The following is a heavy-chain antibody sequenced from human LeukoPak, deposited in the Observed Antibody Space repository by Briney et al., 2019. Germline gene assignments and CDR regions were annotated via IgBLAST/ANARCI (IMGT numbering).Heavy chain of an antibody. V-gene: IGHV3-30*03. Sequence: GGSLRLSCAASGFTFSSYGMNWVRQAPGKGLEWVAVTSYDGSNKYYADSVKGRFTISRDNSKNTLYLQMNSLRAEDTAVYYCARDGRYFDWLLGYGMDVWGQGTTVTVSS. CDR3: ARDGRYFDWLLGYGMDV. CDR2: TSYDGSNK. D-gene: IGHD3-9*01. J-gene: IGHJ6*02. CDR1: GFTFSSYG.